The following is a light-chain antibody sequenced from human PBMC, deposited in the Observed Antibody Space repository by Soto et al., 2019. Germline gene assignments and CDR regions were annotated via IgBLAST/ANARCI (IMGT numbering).Light chain of an antibody. V-gene: IGKV1-27*01. CDR1: QAISNS. J-gene: IGKJ5*01. Sequence: DIHMTQSPSSLSASMLDVVGITFLASQAISNSLAWYQQKPGIPPQLLIYAASTLQSGVPSRFSGSGSGTDFTLTISGLQPEDLATYYCQSYNTARPTFGQGTRLEIK. CDR3: QSYNTARPT. CDR2: AAS.